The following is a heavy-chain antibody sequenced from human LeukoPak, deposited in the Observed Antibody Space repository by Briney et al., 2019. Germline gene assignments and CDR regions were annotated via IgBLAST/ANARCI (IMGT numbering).Heavy chain of an antibody. J-gene: IGHJ4*02. Sequence: SQTLSLTCTVSGGSISSGGYYWSWIRQHPGKGLEWIGYIYYSGSTYYNPSLKSRVTISVDTSKNQFSLRLSSVTAADTAVYYCARDSPYCSSTICYPKYHFDYWGQGTLVTVSS. V-gene: IGHV4-31*03. CDR3: ARDSPYCSSTICYPKYHFDY. D-gene: IGHD2-2*01. CDR2: IYYSGST. CDR1: GGSISSGGYY.